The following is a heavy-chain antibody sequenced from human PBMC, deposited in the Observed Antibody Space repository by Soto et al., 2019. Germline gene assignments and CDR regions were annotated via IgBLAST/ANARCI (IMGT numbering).Heavy chain of an antibody. CDR1: GFTFSGYG. D-gene: IGHD4-4*01. CDR2: IWFDGSNK. CDR3: TRDRDSRRGWDYFDH. Sequence: GGSLRLSCAVSGFTFSGYGMHWVRQAPGKGLEWVAVIWFDGSNKNYADSVKGRFTISRDDSKNTLYLQMNSLRAEDTAVYYCTRDRDSRRGWDYFDHWGQGTLVTVSS. J-gene: IGHJ4*02. V-gene: IGHV3-33*01.